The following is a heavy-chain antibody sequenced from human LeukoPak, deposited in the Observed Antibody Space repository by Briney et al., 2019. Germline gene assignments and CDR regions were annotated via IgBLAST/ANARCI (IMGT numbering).Heavy chain of an antibody. Sequence: KPSETLSLTCAVYGGSFSGYYWSWIRQPPGKGLEWIGEINHSGSTNYNPSLKSRVTMSVDSSKNQFSLKLNSVTAADTAVYYCARHIGIAGLRGFDFWGQGTLVTVSS. D-gene: IGHD3-16*01. V-gene: IGHV4-34*01. CDR3: ARHIGIAGLRGFDF. J-gene: IGHJ4*02. CDR2: INHSGST. CDR1: GGSFSGYY.